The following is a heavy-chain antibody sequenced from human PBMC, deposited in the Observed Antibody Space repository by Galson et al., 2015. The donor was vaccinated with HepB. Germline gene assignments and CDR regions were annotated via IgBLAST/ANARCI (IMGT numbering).Heavy chain of an antibody. CDR2: TFPGDSDT. J-gene: IGHJ6*03. V-gene: IGHV5-51*03. D-gene: IGHD6-19*01. CDR3: ATALVVTGRYFYYYMDV. Sequence: QSGAEVKKPGESLRISCRTSGYSFTAYGIGWVRHTPGKGLEWMGITFPGDSDTRYNPSFQGQVTISADKSISTAYLQWSSLRASDTAVYYCATALVVTGRYFYYYMDVWGMGTTVTVSS. CDR1: GYSFTAYG.